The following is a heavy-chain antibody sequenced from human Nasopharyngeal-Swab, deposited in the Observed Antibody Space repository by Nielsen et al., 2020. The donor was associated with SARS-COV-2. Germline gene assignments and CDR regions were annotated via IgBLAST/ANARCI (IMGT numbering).Heavy chain of an antibody. CDR3: ARIAQAAEPH. CDR1: GDSVSSNSAA. CDR2: TYYRSQWYF. J-gene: IGHJ4*02. Sequence: SQTPSLTCAIPGDSVSSNSAAWSWIRQSPSRGLEWLGRTYYRSQWYFNYAASVKGRITINPDTSNNQFSLQLSSVTPEDTAVYYCARIAQAAEPHWGQGTLVTVSS. V-gene: IGHV6-1*01. D-gene: IGHD1-14*01.